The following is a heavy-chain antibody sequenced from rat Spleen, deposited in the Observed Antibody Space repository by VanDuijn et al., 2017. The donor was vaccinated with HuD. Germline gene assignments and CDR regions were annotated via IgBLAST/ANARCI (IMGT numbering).Heavy chain of an antibody. Sequence: EVQLVESGGGLVQPGRSMKLSCAASGFTFSNYGMAWVRQAPKKGLEWVAYISYDGGSTYYRDSVKGRFTISRDNAKSTLYLQMDSLRSEDTATYYCTTVAAIPFDYWGQGVMVTVSS. V-gene: IGHV5-20*01. CDR1: GFTFSNYG. D-gene: IGHD1-2*01. CDR3: TTVAAIPFDY. J-gene: IGHJ2*01. CDR2: ISYDGGST.